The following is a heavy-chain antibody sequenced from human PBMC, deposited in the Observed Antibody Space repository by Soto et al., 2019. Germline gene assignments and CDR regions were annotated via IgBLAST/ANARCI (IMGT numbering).Heavy chain of an antibody. CDR1: GFTFSSYA. V-gene: IGHV3-30-3*01. CDR3: ARQGPLWFEELLSFDY. CDR2: ISYDGSNK. J-gene: IGHJ4*02. D-gene: IGHD3-10*01. Sequence: PGGSLRLSCAASGFTFSSYAMHWVRQAPGKGLEWVAVISYDGSNKYYADSVKGRFTISRDNSKNTLYLQMNSLRAEDTAVYYCARQGPLWFEELLSFDYWGQGTLVTVSS.